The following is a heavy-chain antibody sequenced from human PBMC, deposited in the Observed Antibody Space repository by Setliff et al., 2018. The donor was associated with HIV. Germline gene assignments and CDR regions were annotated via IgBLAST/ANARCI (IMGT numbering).Heavy chain of an antibody. V-gene: IGHV4-39*07. CDR1: GGSISSSSYY. J-gene: IGHJ4*02. CDR3: ARWYNFWSGYPNFYFDY. CDR2: IYYSGST. D-gene: IGHD3-3*01. Sequence: ASETLSLTCTVSGGSISSSSYYWGWIRQPPGKGLEWIGSIYYSGSTYYNPSLKSRVTISVGTSKNQFSLKLSSVTAADTAVYYCARWYNFWSGYPNFYFDYWGQGTLVTVS.